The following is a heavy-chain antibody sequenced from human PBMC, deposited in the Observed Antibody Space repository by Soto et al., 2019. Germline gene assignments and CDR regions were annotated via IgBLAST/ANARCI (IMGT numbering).Heavy chain of an antibody. J-gene: IGHJ1*01. CDR2: IRTTGTST. D-gene: IGHD3-16*02. CDR3: AKGGDVWGSYHAGFQQ. Sequence: EVQLLESGGGLVQPGGSLRLYCAASGFTFSNSAMSWVRQAPGKGLEWVSVIRTTGTSTYYADSVKGRFTVSRDNSYNTVFLQMNSLRPDDTAVYYCAKGGDVWGSYHAGFQQWGQGTLVIVSS. CDR1: GFTFSNSA. V-gene: IGHV3-23*01.